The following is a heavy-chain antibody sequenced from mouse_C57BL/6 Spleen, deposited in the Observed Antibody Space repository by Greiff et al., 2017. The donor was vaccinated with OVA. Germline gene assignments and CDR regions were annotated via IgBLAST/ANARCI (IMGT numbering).Heavy chain of an antibody. CDR3: AHYYDYDRYFDY. V-gene: IGHV1-7*01. J-gene: IGHJ2*01. CDR1: GYTFTSYW. CDR2: INPSSGYT. D-gene: IGHD2-4*01. Sequence: QVHVKQSGAELAKPGASVKLSCKASGYTFTSYWMHWVKQRPGQGLEWIGYINPSSGYTKYNQKFKDKATLTADKSSSTAYMQLSSLTYEDSAVYYCAHYYDYDRYFDYWGQGTTLTVSS.